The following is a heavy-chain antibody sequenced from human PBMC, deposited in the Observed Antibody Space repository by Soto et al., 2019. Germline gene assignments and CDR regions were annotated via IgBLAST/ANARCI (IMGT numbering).Heavy chain of an antibody. CDR1: GGSISSSSYY. J-gene: IGHJ6*02. D-gene: IGHD6-19*01. V-gene: IGHV4-39*01. Sequence: QLQLQESGPGLVKPSETLSLTCTVSGGSISSSSYYWGWIRQPPGKGLEWIGSIYYSGSTYYNPSLKSRVTISVDTSKNQFSLKLSSVTAADTAVYYCARHSLYSSGFFYYYGMDVWGQGTTVTVSS. CDR3: ARHSLYSSGFFYYYGMDV. CDR2: IYYSGST.